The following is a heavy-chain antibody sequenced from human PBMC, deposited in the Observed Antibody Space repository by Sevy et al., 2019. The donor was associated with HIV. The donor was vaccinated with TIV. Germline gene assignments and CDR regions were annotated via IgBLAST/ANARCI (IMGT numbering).Heavy chain of an antibody. D-gene: IGHD6-13*01. CDR1: GGSISSSNYY. Sequence: SETLSLTCTVSGGSISSSNYYWGWIRQPPGKGLEWIGSIYYSGSTYYNPSLKSRVTISVDTSKNQFSLKLRSVTAADTAVYYCARGRVGDSSSWYGAFDVWGQGTMVTVSS. CDR2: IYYSGST. V-gene: IGHV4-39*07. CDR3: ARGRVGDSSSWYGAFDV. J-gene: IGHJ3*01.